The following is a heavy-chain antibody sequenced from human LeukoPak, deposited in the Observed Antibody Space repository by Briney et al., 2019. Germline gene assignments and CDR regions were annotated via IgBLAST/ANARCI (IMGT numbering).Heavy chain of an antibody. J-gene: IGHJ4*02. D-gene: IGHD3-10*01. CDR2: IRQNGDS. CDR1: GGSISSSSYY. Sequence: SETLSLICTVSGGSISSSSYYWSWIRQYPGKGLEWIAEIRQNGDSNYNMSLKSRVTISVDTSKNQFSLKLSSVTAADTAVYYCARGQSILPYYYGSGSYLFGYWGQGTLVTVSS. V-gene: IGHV4-39*07. CDR3: ARGQSILPYYYGSGSYLFGY.